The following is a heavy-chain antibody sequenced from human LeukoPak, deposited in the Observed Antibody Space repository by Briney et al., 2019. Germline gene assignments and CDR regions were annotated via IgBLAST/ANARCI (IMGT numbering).Heavy chain of an antibody. D-gene: IGHD3-10*01. CDR3: ARAHVLLWFGELFSWFDP. CDR1: GYTFTSYD. V-gene: IGHV1-8*01. CDR2: MNPNSGNT. Sequence: ASVKVSCKASGYTFTSYDINWVRQATGQGLEWMGWMNPNSGNTGYAQKFQGRVTMTRNTSISTAYMELSSLRSEDTAVYYCARAHVLLWFGELFSWFDPWGQGTLVTVSS. J-gene: IGHJ5*02.